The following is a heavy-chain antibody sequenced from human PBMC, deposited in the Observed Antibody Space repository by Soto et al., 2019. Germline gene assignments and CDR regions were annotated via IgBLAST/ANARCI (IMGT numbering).Heavy chain of an antibody. CDR3: ARGSYYGGHYEAWFDP. CDR1: GGTFRTDT. Sequence: QVQLLQSGGEVKKPGSSVKVSCKTSGGTFRTDTISWVRQAPGQGLEWMGRIIPNLDVTNYAQNFQGRLVINADKPTTTAYMELSSLRSEDTAMYYCARGSYYGGHYEAWFDPWGQGTLVTVSS. V-gene: IGHV1-69*02. J-gene: IGHJ5*02. D-gene: IGHD3-3*01. CDR2: IIPNLDVT.